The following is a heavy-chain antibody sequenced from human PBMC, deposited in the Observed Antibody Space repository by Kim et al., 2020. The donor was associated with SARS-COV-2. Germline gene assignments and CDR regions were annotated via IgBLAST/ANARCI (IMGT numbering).Heavy chain of an antibody. CDR2: NGNT. V-gene: IGHV1-3*01. Sequence: NGNTKYSQKPPGRVTITRDTSASTAYMEPSSLRSEDTAVYYCAGADWFDPWGQGTLVTVSS. CDR3: AGADWFDP. J-gene: IGHJ5*02.